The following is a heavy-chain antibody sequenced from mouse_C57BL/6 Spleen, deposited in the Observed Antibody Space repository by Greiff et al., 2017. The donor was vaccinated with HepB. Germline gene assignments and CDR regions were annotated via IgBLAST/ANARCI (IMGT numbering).Heavy chain of an antibody. CDR3: ARDGGSYGDY. V-gene: IGHV5-4*01. J-gene: IGHJ4*01. CDR2: ISDGGSYT. Sequence: EVHLVESGGGLVKPGGSLKLSCAASGFTFSSYAMSWVRQTPEKRLEWVATISDGGSYTYYPDNVKGRFTISRDNAKNNLYLQMSHLKSEDTAMYYCARDGGSYGDYWGQGTSVTVSS. CDR1: GFTFSSYA. D-gene: IGHD1-1*02.